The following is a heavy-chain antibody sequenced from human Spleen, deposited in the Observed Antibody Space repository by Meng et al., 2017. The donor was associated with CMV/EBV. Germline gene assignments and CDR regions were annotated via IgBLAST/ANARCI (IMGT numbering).Heavy chain of an antibody. CDR3: ASSAILDY. D-gene: IGHD2-15*01. CDR1: GFVFSAYA. CDR2: ISGSGGST. V-gene: IGHV3-23*01. J-gene: IGHJ4*01. Sequence: GESLKISCAASGFVFSAYAMSWVRQAPGKGLEWVSGISGSGGSTYYADSVKGRFTISRDNSKNTLYLQMNSLRAADTAVYYCASSAILDYWGHGTLVTVSS.